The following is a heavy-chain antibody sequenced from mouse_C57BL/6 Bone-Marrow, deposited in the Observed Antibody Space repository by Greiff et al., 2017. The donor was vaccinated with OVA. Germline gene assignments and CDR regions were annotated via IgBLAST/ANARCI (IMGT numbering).Heavy chain of an antibody. CDR1: GYTFTSYG. D-gene: IGHD1-1*01. V-gene: IGHV1-81*01. CDR3: ARRGYYYGSREAKHYFDY. J-gene: IGHJ2*01. CDR2: IYPRSGNT. Sequence: QVQLQQSGAELARPGASVKLSCKASGYTFTSYGISWVKQRTGQGLEWIGEIYPRSGNTYYTEKFKGKATLTADKSSSTAYMELRSLTSEDSAVYFCARRGYYYGSREAKHYFDYWGQGTTLTVSS.